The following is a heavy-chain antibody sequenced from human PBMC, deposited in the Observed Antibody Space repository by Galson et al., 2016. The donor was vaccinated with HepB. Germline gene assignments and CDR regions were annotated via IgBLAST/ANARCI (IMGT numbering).Heavy chain of an antibody. CDR2: ILPVFGTL. CDR3: ARVGYCSTTGCSLGGLDV. Sequence: SVKVSCKASGGTFGTYAINWVRLAPGQGLEWMGGILPVFGTLHYAQKFQGRVTITADGSTSTAYMELSSLRSEDTAVYYCARVGYCSTTGCSLGGLDVWGQGTTATVSS. CDR1: GGTFGTYA. V-gene: IGHV1-69*13. J-gene: IGHJ6*02. D-gene: IGHD2-2*01.